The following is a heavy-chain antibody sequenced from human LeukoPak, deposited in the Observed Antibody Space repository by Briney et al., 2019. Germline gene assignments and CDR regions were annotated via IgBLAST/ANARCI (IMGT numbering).Heavy chain of an antibody. Sequence: ASVKVSCKASGYTFTSYGISWVRQAPGQGLEWMGWISAYNGNTNYAQKLQGRVTMTTDTSTSTAYMELRSLRSDDTAVYYCARDHDDIVVVPAALPPDYGGQGTLVTVSS. V-gene: IGHV1-18*01. CDR3: ARDHDDIVVVPAALPPDY. CDR1: GYTFTSYG. D-gene: IGHD2-2*01. CDR2: ISAYNGNT. J-gene: IGHJ4*02.